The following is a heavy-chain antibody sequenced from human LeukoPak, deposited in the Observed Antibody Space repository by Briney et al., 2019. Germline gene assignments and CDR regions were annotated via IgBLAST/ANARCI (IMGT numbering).Heavy chain of an antibody. CDR2: ISSSSSYI. CDR1: GFTFSSYS. D-gene: IGHD3-10*01. J-gene: IGHJ4*02. CDR3: AKGGQRYYYGSEAHLDY. V-gene: IGHV3-21*01. Sequence: GGSLRLSCAASGFTFSSYSMNWVRQAPGKGLEWVSSISSSSSYIYYADSVKGRFTISRDNDKNSLYLQMNSLRAEDTAVYYCAKGGQRYYYGSEAHLDYWGQGTLVTVSS.